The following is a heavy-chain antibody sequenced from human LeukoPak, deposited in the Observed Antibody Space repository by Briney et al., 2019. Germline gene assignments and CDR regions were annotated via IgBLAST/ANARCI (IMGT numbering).Heavy chain of an antibody. CDR3: ARIVEAYCGGDCSPGENAFDI. Sequence: GASVKVSCKASGGTFSSYAISWVRQAPGQGLEWMGRIIPIFGTANYAQKFQGRVTITADESTSTAYMELSSLRSEDTAVYYCARIVEAYCGGDCSPGENAFDIWGQGTMVTVSS. D-gene: IGHD2-21*01. J-gene: IGHJ3*02. V-gene: IGHV1-69*13. CDR2: IIPIFGTA. CDR1: GGTFSSYA.